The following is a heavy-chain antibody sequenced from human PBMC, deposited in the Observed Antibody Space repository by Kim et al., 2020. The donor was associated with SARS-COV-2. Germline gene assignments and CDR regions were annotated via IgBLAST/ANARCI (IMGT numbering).Heavy chain of an antibody. D-gene: IGHD3-16*02. J-gene: IGHJ4*02. Sequence: SRKSRVTISVDTSKNQFSLKLSSVTAADTAVYYCARAEGDYIWGSYRFDYWGQGTLVTVSS. CDR3: ARAEGDYIWGSYRFDY. V-gene: IGHV4-59*01.